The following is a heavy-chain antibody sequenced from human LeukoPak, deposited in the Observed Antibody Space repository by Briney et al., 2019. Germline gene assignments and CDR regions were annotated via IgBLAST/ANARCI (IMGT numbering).Heavy chain of an antibody. J-gene: IGHJ4*02. V-gene: IGHV3-21*01. CDR2: ISSSSSYI. Sequence: GGSLRLSCAASGFTFSSYSMSWVRQAPGKGLEWVSSISSSSSYINYADSVKGRFTISRDNAKNSLYLQMNSLRAEDTAVYYCARETFGESLIDYWGQGTLVTVSS. CDR1: GFTFSSYS. CDR3: ARETFGESLIDY. D-gene: IGHD3-10*01.